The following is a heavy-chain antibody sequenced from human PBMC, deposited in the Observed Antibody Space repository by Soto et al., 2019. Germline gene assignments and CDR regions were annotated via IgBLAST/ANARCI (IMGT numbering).Heavy chain of an antibody. V-gene: IGHV4-34*01. CDR1: GGSFSDSY. Sequence: SETLSLTCAVFGGSFSDSYWSWIRQSPGKGLEWIGEITSSGTTYYNPSLKSRVTISGDTSKNQFSLEVRSVTAVDTAVYYCARGRPAIATRWFDSWGQGTLVTVSS. CDR3: ARGRPAIATRWFDS. J-gene: IGHJ5*01. D-gene: IGHD1-1*01. CDR2: ITSSGTT.